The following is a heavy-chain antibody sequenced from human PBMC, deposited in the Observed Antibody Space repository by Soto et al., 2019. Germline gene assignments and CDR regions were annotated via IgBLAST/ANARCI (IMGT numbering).Heavy chain of an antibody. V-gene: IGHV3-15*07. J-gene: IGHJ6*02. Sequence: GGSLRLSCAASGFTFSNAWMNWVRQAPGKGLEWVGRIKSKTDGGTTDYAAPVKGRFTISRDDSKNTLYLQMNSLKTEDTAVYYCTTDTTVTQNYYYYGMHVWGQGTTVTVSS. D-gene: IGHD4-17*01. CDR3: TTDTTVTQNYYYYGMHV. CDR2: IKSKTDGGTT. CDR1: GFTFSNAW.